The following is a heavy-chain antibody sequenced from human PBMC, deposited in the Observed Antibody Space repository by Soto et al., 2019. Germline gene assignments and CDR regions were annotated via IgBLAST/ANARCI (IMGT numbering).Heavy chain of an antibody. CDR3: AMGRNYYGSGISWFDP. Sequence: QVQLQESGPGLVKPSETLSLTCTVSGGSISSYYWSWIRQPPGKGLEWIGSIYYSGSTNYNPSRKSRVTISVDTSKNQFSLKLSSVTAADTAVYYCAMGRNYYGSGISWFDPWGQGTLVTVSS. J-gene: IGHJ5*02. CDR2: IYYSGST. CDR1: GGSISSYY. V-gene: IGHV4-59*08. D-gene: IGHD3-10*01.